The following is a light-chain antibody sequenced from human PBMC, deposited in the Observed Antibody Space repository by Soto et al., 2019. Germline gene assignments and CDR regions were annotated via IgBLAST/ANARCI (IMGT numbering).Light chain of an antibody. Sequence: EIVLTQSPGTLCLSPGERATLSCRASQSVGSDYLAWYQQKPGQPPRLLIYGASSRATGIPDRFSGSGSGADFTLTNSRLEPEDFAVYYCQQYGSSQWTFGQGTKVEIK. CDR1: QSVGSDY. V-gene: IGKV3-20*01. CDR2: GAS. CDR3: QQYGSSQWT. J-gene: IGKJ1*01.